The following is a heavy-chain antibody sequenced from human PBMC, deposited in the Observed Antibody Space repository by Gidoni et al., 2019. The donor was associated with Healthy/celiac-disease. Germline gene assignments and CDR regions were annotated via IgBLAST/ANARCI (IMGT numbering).Heavy chain of an antibody. J-gene: IGHJ3*02. V-gene: IGHV2-5*01. CDR3: AHSGYYDSSGYYGDAFDN. CDR2: IYWNDDK. D-gene: IGHD3-22*01. CDR1: GFSLSTSGVG. Sequence: QITLKESGPTLVKPTQTLTLTCTFSGFSLSTSGVGVGWIRQPPVKALEWLALIYWNDDKRYSPSLKSRLTITKDTSKNQVVLTMTNMDPVDTATYYCAHSGYYDSSGYYGDAFDNWGQGTMVTVSS.